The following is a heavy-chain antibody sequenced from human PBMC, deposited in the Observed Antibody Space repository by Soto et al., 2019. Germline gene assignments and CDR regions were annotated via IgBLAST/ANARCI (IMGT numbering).Heavy chain of an antibody. V-gene: IGHV3-73*01. CDR1: GFTFSGSA. J-gene: IGHJ4*02. D-gene: IGHD6-19*01. CDR3: TGSAKGY. Sequence: GGSLRLSCAASGFTFSGSAMHWVRQASGKGLEWVGHIRSSSNNYATAYAASVTGRFTISRDDSKSMAYLQMDSLKTEDTAVYYCTGSAKGYWGQGTQVTVSS. CDR2: IRSSSNNYAT.